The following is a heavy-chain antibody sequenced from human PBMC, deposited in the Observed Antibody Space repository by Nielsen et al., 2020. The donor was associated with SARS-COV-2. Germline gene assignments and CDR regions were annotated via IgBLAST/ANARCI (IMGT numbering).Heavy chain of an antibody. D-gene: IGHD2-15*01. Sequence: GESLKISCAASGFTFSDYHMSWIRQAPGKGLEWVSYISSSSSYTNYADSVKGRFTISRDNAKNSLYLQMNSLRAEDTAVYYCARDQDPLRDLPHYYGMDVWGQGTTVTVSS. CDR2: ISSSSSYT. J-gene: IGHJ6*02. V-gene: IGHV3-11*05. CDR1: GFTFSDYH. CDR3: ARDQDPLRDLPHYYGMDV.